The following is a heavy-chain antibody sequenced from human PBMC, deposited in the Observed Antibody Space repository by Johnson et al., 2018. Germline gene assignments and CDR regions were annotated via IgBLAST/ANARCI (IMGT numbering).Heavy chain of an antibody. V-gene: IGHV3-30*18. Sequence: QVQLVESGGGVVQPGRSLRLSCAASTISFSRYDIHWVRQAPGTGLDWVAIISYDVNNKYYGASMNGRFTIPRENFKKTVYRQMNSLRAEATAVYYFVKDGPRVVGATWGDACDIWGQGTMVTVSA. CDR2: ISYDVNNK. CDR3: VKDGPRVVGATWGDACDI. D-gene: IGHD1-26*01. CDR1: TISFSRYD. J-gene: IGHJ3*02.